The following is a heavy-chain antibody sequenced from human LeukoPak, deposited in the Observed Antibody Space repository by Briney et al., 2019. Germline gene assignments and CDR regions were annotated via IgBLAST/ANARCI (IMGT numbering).Heavy chain of an antibody. CDR2: ISGSGGST. CDR1: GFTFSSYA. J-gene: IGHJ4*02. CDR3: AKDPYSSGWYYFAY. Sequence: PGGSLRLSCAASGFTFSSYAMSGVRQAPGKGREWVSAISGSGGSTYYPDSVKGGFTIAGDNSKNTLYLQMNSLTAEATAVYYCAKDPYSSGWYYFAYWGQGTLVTVSS. V-gene: IGHV3-23*01. D-gene: IGHD6-19*01.